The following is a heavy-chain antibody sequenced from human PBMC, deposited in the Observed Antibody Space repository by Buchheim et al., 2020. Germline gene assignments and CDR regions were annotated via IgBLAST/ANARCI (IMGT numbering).Heavy chain of an antibody. CDR3: ARDRGITIFGVVTESYGMDV. J-gene: IGHJ6*02. D-gene: IGHD3-3*01. V-gene: IGHV3-23*01. Sequence: EVQLLESGGGLVQPGGSLRLSCAASGFTFSSYAMSWVRQAPGKGLEWVSAISGSGGSIYYADSVKGRFTISRDNAKNSLYLQMNSLRDEDTAVYYCARDRGITIFGVVTESYGMDVWGQGTT. CDR2: ISGSGGSI. CDR1: GFTFSSYA.